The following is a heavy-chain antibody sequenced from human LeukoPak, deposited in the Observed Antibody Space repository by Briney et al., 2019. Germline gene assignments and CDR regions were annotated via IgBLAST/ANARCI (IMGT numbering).Heavy chain of an antibody. CDR3: ARTYCSSTSCDKDGRDY. D-gene: IGHD2-2*02. J-gene: IGHJ4*02. CDR1: GYTFTGYY. Sequence: ASMKVSCKASGYTFTGYYMHWVRHAPGQGLEWMGWINPNSGGTNYAQKFQGRVTMTRDTSISTAYMELRRLRSDDTAVYFCARTYCSSTSCDKDGRDYWGQGTLVTVSS. V-gene: IGHV1-2*02. CDR2: INPNSGGT.